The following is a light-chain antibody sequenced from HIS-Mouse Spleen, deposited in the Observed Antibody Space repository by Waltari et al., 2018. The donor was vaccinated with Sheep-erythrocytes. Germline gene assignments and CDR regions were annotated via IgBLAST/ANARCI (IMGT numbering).Light chain of an antibody. CDR1: QSLLHSNGYNY. J-gene: IGKJ2*01. CDR3: MQALQTPLT. CDR2: LGS. Sequence: DIVMTQSPLSLPVTPGEPASISCRSSQSLLHSNGYNYLDWYLQKPGQSPQLLIYLGSNRASGVPDRFSGSGSGTGFTLKISRVEAEDVEVYYCMQALQTPLTFGQGTKLEIK. V-gene: IGKV2-28*01.